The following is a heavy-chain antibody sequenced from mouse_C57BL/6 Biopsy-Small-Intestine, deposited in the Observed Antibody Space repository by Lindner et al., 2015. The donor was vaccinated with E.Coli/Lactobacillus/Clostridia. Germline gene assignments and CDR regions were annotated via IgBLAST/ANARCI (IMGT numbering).Heavy chain of an antibody. V-gene: IGHV1-84*02. CDR2: INPNTGAT. D-gene: IGHD1-1*02. CDR3: VREGRWRWFDP. CDR1: GYTFTAHY. J-gene: IGHJ2*01. Sequence: SVKVSCKASGYTFTAHYMHWVRQAPGQGLEWMGWINPNTGATQYDPRFQGRVTMTRDTSITTVYMELGRVTSDDTAVYFCVREGRWRWFDPWGQGTLLTVSS.